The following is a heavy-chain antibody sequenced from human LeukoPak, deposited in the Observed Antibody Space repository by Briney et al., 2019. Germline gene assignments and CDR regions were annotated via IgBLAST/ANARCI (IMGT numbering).Heavy chain of an antibody. J-gene: IGHJ5*02. Sequence: ASVKVSCKASGGTFTGYYMHWVRQAPGQGLEWMGWINPNSGGTNYAQKFQGRVTMNRDTSISTAYMELSRLRADDTAVYYCARGGRGYSYGYRWGQGTLVTVSS. V-gene: IGHV1-2*02. CDR3: ARGGRGYSYGYR. CDR2: INPNSGGT. D-gene: IGHD5-18*01. CDR1: GGTFTGYY.